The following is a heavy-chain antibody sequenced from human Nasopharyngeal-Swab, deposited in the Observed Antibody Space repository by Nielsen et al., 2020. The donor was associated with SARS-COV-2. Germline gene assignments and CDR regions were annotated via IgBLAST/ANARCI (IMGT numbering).Heavy chain of an antibody. J-gene: IGHJ6*02. CDR1: GGSISSSSYY. D-gene: IGHD6-13*01. CDR2: IYYSGST. CDR3: VGSSWYGDYYYYYGMDV. Sequence: SETLSLTCTVSGGSISSSSYYWGWIRQPPGKGLEWIGSIYYSGSTYYNPSLKSRVTISVDTSKNQFSLKLSSVTAADTAMYYCVGSSWYGDYYYYYGMDVWGQGNTVTVSS. V-gene: IGHV4-39*07.